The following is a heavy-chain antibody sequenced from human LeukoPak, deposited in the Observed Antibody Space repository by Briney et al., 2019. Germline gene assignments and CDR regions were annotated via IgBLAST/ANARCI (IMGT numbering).Heavy chain of an antibody. J-gene: IGHJ3*02. CDR2: IKQDGSAR. V-gene: IGHV3-7*01. CDR1: GFTFSNYW. CDR3: ARALAGRTLTPLDASDI. Sequence: GGSLRLSCAASGFTFSNYWVSWVRQAPGKGLEWVASIKQDGSARYYVDSMKGRFTISRDNAKNSLYLQMNTLRAEDTAVYYCARALAGRTLTPLDASDIWGQGILVAVSA. D-gene: IGHD3-9*01.